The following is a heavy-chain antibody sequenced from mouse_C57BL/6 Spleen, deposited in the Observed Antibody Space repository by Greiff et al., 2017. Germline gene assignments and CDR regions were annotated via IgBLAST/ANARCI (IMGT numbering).Heavy chain of an antibody. CDR1: GYTFTDYY. CDR3: ARSPIYYGNSYFDY. D-gene: IGHD2-1*01. CDR2: IYPGSGNT. V-gene: IGHV1-84*01. Sequence: LMESGPELVKPGASVKISCKASGYTFTDYYINWVKQRPGQGLEWIGWIYPGSGNTKYNEKFKGKATLTVDTSSSTAYMQLSSLTSEDSAVYFCARSPIYYGNSYFDYWGQGTTLTVSS. J-gene: IGHJ2*01.